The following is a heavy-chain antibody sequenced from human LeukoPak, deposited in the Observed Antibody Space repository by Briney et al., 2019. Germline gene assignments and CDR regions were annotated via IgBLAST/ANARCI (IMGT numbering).Heavy chain of an antibody. J-gene: IGHJ6*03. V-gene: IGHV3-48*04. CDR3: ARDGERDYYYYYMDV. D-gene: IGHD1-26*01. CDR2: ISSSSSTI. CDR1: GFTFSSYS. Sequence: GGSLRLSCAASGFTFSSYSMNWVRQAPGKGLEWVSYISSSSSTIYYADSVKGRFTISRDNAKNSLYLQMNSLRAEDTAVYYCARDGERDYYYYYMDVWGKGTTVTISS.